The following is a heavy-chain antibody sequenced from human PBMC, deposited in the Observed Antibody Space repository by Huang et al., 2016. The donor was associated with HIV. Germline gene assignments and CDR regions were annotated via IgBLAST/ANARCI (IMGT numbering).Heavy chain of an antibody. Sequence: QLVESGGDSVQSGRSLRLSCRGSGFFFNDFAINWFRQSPGKGVEWIGFVRSKAFGGASKSAPSVKDRFTVSRDEAKNVAFLQMDNLQVDDTAIYYCSPSGDDYFYFYMDVWGNGTTVIVS. CDR3: SPSGDDYFYFYMDV. CDR1: GFFFNDFA. V-gene: IGHV3-49*03. D-gene: IGHD4-17*01. J-gene: IGHJ6*03. CDR2: VRSKAFGGAS.